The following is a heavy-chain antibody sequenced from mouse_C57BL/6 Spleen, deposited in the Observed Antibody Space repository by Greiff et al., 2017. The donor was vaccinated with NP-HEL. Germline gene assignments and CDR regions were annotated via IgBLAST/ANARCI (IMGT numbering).Heavy chain of an antibody. CDR1: GYTFHSYW. J-gene: IGHJ3*01. CDR2: IHPSDSDS. D-gene: IGHD1-1*01. Sequence: QVQLQQPGAELVKPGASVKVSCKASGYTFHSYWMHWVKQRPGQGLEWIGRIHPSDSDSNYNQEFKVKATLTVDTSSSTAYMQLSSLTSEDSAVYYCALPHYYGSTWCAYWGQGTLVTVSA. CDR3: ALPHYYGSTWCAY. V-gene: IGHV1-74*01.